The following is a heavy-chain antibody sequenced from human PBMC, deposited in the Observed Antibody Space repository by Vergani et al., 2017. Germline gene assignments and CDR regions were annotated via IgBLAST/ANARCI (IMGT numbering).Heavy chain of an antibody. D-gene: IGHD3-22*01. J-gene: IGHJ4*02. Sequence: EVQLVQSGAEVKKPGESLKISCQISGYSFTNYWIGWVRQMPGKGLEWMGIIHPGDSDTRYSPSFQGQVTISVDKSISTAYLQQSSLRASDSAMYYCARLYGRDSSGNKYFDYWGQGTLVTVSS. CDR1: GYSFTNYW. CDR3: ARLYGRDSSGNKYFDY. V-gene: IGHV5-51*01. CDR2: IHPGDSDT.